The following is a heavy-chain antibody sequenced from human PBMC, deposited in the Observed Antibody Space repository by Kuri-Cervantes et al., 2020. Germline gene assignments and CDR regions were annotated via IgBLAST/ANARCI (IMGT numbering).Heavy chain of an antibody. J-gene: IGHJ6*02. CDR1: GFTSSSYS. V-gene: IGHV3-48*02. Sequence: GESLKISCAASGFTSSSYSMNWVRQAPGKGLEWVSYISSSSSTIYYADSVKGRFTISRGNAKNSLYLQMNSLRDEDTAVYYCARDSRGAVAAGGMDVWGQGTTVTVSS. CDR3: ARDSRGAVAAGGMDV. CDR2: ISSSSSTI. D-gene: IGHD6-19*01.